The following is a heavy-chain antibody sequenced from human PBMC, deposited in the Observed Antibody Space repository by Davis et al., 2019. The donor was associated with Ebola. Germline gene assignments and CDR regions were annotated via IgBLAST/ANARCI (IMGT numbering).Heavy chain of an antibody. J-gene: IGHJ4*02. D-gene: IGHD3-22*01. CDR1: GYSISSGYY. V-gene: IGHV4-38-2*02. CDR3: AREVRVVVITAYYFDY. CDR2: IYHSGST. Sequence: PSETLSLTCTVSGYSISSGYYWGWIRQSPGKGLEWIGNIYHSGSTYYNPSLKSRVAISVDTSKNPFSLKLSSVTAADTAVYYCAREVRVVVITAYYFDYWGQGNLVTVSS.